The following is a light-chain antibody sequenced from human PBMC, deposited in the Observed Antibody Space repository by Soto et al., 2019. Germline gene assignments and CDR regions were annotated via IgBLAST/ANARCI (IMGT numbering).Light chain of an antibody. V-gene: IGKV2-28*01. CDR3: MQALHTPT. Sequence: DIVITQSPLSLPVTPGEPASISCSSSQSLLHSNGYNYLDWYLQKPGQSPQLLIYLGSNRASGVPDRFSGSGSGTDFTLKISRVEAEDVGVYYCMQALHTPTFGQGTKVDIK. CDR2: LGS. CDR1: QSLLHSNGYNY. J-gene: IGKJ1*01.